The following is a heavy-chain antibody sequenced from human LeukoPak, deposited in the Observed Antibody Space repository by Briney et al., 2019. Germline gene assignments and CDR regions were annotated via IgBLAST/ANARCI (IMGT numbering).Heavy chain of an antibody. CDR2: ISYDGTNK. CDR1: GFTFTNYA. V-gene: IGHV3-30-3*01. CDR3: ARGFVLGAAKNHFDY. D-gene: IGHD2-21*02. Sequence: PGGSLRLSCAASGFTFTNYALHWVRQAPGKGLEWVAVISYDGTNKYYADSVKGRFTISRDNSKNTLSLQMNSLRAEGTALYYCARGFVLGAAKNHFDYWGQGALVTVSS. J-gene: IGHJ4*02.